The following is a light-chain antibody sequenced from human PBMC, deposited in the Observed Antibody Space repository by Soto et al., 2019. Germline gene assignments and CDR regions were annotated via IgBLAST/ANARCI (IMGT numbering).Light chain of an antibody. Sequence: DIVMTQSPDLLAVSPGERATFNCRSSQSILFNSNNKNYLAWYQKKPGQPPKVLIYWASTRESGVPERFSGSGSATDFTLTISSLQPEDVGVYYCQQYYRAPWTFGQGTKVDIK. CDR2: WAS. CDR1: QSILFNSNNKNY. CDR3: QQYYRAPWT. J-gene: IGKJ1*01. V-gene: IGKV4-1*01.